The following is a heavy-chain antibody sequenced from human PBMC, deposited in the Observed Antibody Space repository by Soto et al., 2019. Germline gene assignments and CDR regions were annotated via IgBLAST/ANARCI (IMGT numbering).Heavy chain of an antibody. D-gene: IGHD3-16*01. J-gene: IGHJ4*02. Sequence: LRLSCAASGFRFSLFWMSWVRQTPGKGLEWVANINEDGSEKFFADSVKGRFTISRDNAKNSLSLQMNSLTADDTAVYYCARTGWPQSSYYFDYWGQGTLVTVSS. CDR3: ARTGWPQSSYYFDY. V-gene: IGHV3-7*03. CDR2: INEDGSEK. CDR1: GFRFSLFW.